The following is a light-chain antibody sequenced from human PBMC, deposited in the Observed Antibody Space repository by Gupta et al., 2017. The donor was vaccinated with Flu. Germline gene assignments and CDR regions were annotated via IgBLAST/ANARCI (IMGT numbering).Light chain of an antibody. V-gene: IGKV3-11*01. CDR1: QSVSSY. J-gene: IGKJ2*01. CDR2: DAS. CDR3: QQRSNWPPT. Sequence: ELVLTQSLSTLSSSPGEGATLSCRASQSVSSYLAWYQQKPGQAPRLLIYDASNRATGIPARFSGSGSGTDFTLTISSLEPEDFAVYYCQQRSNWPPTFGQGTKLEIK.